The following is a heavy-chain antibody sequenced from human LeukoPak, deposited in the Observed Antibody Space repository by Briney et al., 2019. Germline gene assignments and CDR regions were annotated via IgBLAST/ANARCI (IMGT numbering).Heavy chain of an antibody. J-gene: IGHJ4*02. CDR3: ARELPFDY. Sequence: GGSLRLSCAASGFTFSNYWMHWVRRAPGKGLVWVSRIKSDGSRTDYADSVKGRFTTSRDNARNTLYLQMNSLRAEDTAVYYCARELPFDYWGQGTLVTVSS. V-gene: IGHV3-74*01. D-gene: IGHD2-15*01. CDR2: IKSDGSRT. CDR1: GFTFSNYW.